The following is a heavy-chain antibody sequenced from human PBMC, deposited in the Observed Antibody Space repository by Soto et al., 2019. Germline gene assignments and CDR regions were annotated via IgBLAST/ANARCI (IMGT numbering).Heavy chain of an antibody. CDR2: VHHTGNT. CDR3: AKECGGTCLDAFDV. V-gene: IGHV4-30-2*01. CDR1: GGSITSGGFS. D-gene: IGHD2-15*01. J-gene: IGHJ3*01. Sequence: QVQLKESGSGLVKPAQTLSLTCAVSGGSITSGGFSWSWIRQPPGKGLEWIGYVHHTGNTDYPPSLGSRVTISLDRSRNLFSLNLTSVTAADTATYYCAKECGGTCLDAFDVWGPGTTVIVSS.